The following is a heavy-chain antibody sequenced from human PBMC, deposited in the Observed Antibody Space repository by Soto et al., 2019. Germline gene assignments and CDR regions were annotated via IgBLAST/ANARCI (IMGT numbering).Heavy chain of an antibody. CDR3: AKDPRDSIVVVVAPNWYFDL. CDR1: GFTFSSYA. CDR2: ISGSGGST. J-gene: IGHJ2*01. Sequence: EVQLLESGGGLVQPGGSLRLSCAASGFTFSSYAMSWVRQAPGKGLEWVSAISGSGGSTYYADSVKGRFTIFRDNSKNTLYLQMNSLRAEDTAVYYCAKDPRDSIVVVVAPNWYFDLWGSGTLVTVSS. V-gene: IGHV3-23*01. D-gene: IGHD2-15*01.